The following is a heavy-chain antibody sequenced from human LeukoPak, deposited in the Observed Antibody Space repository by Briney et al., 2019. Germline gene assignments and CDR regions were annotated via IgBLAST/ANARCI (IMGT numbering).Heavy chain of an antibody. CDR2: TNHSGST. Sequence: SETLSLTCAVSGGSFSGYYWSWIRQPAGKGLEWIGETNHSGSTNYNPSLKSRVTMSVDPSKNQFSLRPSSVTAADPAAYYCATHAQVHTAMASDYWFDHWGQGTLVTVSS. D-gene: IGHD5-18*01. CDR3: ATHAQVHTAMASDYWFDH. J-gene: IGHJ5*02. CDR1: GGSFSGYY. V-gene: IGHV4-34*01.